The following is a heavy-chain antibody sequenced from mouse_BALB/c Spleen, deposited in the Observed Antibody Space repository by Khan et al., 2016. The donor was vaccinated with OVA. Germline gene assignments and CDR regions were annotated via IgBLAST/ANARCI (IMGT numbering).Heavy chain of an antibody. CDR3: ASSLLLYSIAY. V-gene: IGHV14-3*02. CDR2: IDSANGKT. D-gene: IGHD1-2*01. Sequence: EVQLQESGAELVKPGASVKLSCPGSGFNIQDTYIQWVKQRPEQGLEWIGRIDSANGKTNFDPKFQGKATITADTSYNTAYLHLSSLTSEDTVFYYCASSLLLYSIAYWVRGTSVTVSS. J-gene: IGHJ4*01. CDR1: GFNIQDTY.